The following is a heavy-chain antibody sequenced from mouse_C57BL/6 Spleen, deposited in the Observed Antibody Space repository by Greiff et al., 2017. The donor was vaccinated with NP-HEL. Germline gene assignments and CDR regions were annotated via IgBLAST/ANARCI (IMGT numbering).Heavy chain of an antibody. V-gene: IGHV1-26*01. CDR2: INPNNGGT. Sequence: EVQLQQSGPELVKPGASVKISCKASGYTFTDYYMNWVKQSHGKSLEWIGDINPNNGGTSYNQKFKGKATLTVDKSSSTAYMELRSLTSEDSAVYYCARTQIYYGSSYDYWGQGTTLTVSS. CDR1: GYTFTDYY. CDR3: ARTQIYYGSSYDY. J-gene: IGHJ2*01. D-gene: IGHD1-1*01.